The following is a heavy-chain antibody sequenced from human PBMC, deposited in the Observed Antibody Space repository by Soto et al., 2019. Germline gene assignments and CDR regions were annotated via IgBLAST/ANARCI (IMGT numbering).Heavy chain of an antibody. V-gene: IGHV4-31*03. D-gene: IGHD3-3*01. Sequence: PSETLSLTCTVSVVSINSGGYYWSWIRQHPGKGLEWIGYIYYSGSTYYNPSLKSRVTISVDTSKNQFSLKLTSVTAADTAVYFCARAPTIFGTTTVFHYWGQGTLVTVSS. CDR2: IYYSGST. J-gene: IGHJ4*02. CDR1: VVSINSGGYY. CDR3: ARAPTIFGTTTVFHY.